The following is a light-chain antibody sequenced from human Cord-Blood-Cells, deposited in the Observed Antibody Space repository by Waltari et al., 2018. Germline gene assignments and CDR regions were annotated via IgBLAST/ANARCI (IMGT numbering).Light chain of an antibody. V-gene: IGKV1-8*01. Sequence: AIRMTQSPSSFSASPGDRVPITCRASQGNSSYLSLYQQKPGKAPKLLIYAASTFQSGVPSRFSGSGSGTDFTLTISCLQSEDFATYYCQQYYSYPITFGQGTRLEIK. CDR2: AAS. CDR1: QGNSSY. J-gene: IGKJ5*01. CDR3: QQYYSYPIT.